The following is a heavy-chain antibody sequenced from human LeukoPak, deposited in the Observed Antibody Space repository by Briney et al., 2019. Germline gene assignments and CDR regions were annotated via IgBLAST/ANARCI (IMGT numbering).Heavy chain of an antibody. Sequence: GGSLRLSCAASGFTVSSNYMSWVRQAPGKGLEWVSAISGSGGSTYYADSVKGRFTISRDNSKNTLYLQMNSLRAEDTAVYYCAKPRDYINTWPGEFGYWGQGTLVTVSS. CDR2: ISGSGGST. V-gene: IGHV3-23*01. J-gene: IGHJ4*02. D-gene: IGHD3-16*01. CDR1: GFTVSSNY. CDR3: AKPRDYINTWPGEFGY.